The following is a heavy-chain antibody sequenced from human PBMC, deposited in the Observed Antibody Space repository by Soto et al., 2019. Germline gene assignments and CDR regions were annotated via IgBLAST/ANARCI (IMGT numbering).Heavy chain of an antibody. D-gene: IGHD6-13*01. CDR1: GGTFSSYA. CDR3: ARQSPIAAAGTFDY. CDR2: IIPIFGTA. V-gene: IGHV1-69*13. Sequence: EASVKVSCKASGGTFSSYAISWVRQAPGQGLEWMGGIIPIFGTANYAQKFQGRVTITADESTSTAYMELSSLRSEDTAVYYCARQSPIAAAGTFDYWGQGTLVTVSS. J-gene: IGHJ4*02.